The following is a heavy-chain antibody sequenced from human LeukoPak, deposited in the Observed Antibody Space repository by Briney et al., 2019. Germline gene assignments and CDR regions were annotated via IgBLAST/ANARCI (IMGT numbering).Heavy chain of an antibody. CDR2: IIPILGIA. D-gene: IGHD4-17*01. J-gene: IGHJ2*01. V-gene: IGHV1-69*02. CDR3: ARGSYGDYEQAYFDL. CDR1: GGTFSSYT. Sequence: ASVKVSCKASGGTFSSYTISWVRQAPVQGLEWMGRIIPILGIANYAQKFQGRVTITADKSTSTAYMELSSLRSEDTAVYCCARGSYGDYEQAYFDLWGRGTLVTVSS.